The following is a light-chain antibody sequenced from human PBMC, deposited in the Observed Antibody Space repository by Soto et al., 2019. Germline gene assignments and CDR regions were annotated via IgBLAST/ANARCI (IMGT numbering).Light chain of an antibody. CDR3: YSYAGDSLYV. CDR1: RSNIGSST. V-gene: IGLV1-44*01. J-gene: IGLJ1*01. Sequence: QSVLTQPPSTSGTPGHRVTISCSGTRSNIGSSTVNWYQQLPGTAPKLLIYGDDQRPSGVPDRFSGSKSGTSVFLAISGLQSEDEADYYCYSYAGDSLYVFGTGTKVTVL. CDR2: GDD.